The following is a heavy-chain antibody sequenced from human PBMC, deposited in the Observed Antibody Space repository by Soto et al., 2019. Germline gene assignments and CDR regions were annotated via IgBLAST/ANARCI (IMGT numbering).Heavy chain of an antibody. D-gene: IGHD4-17*01. CDR3: ARPDYGDYIVY. V-gene: IGHV4-39*01. J-gene: IGHJ4*02. Sequence: SETLSLTCTVSGGSISSSSYYWGWIRQPPGKGLEWIGSIYYSGSTYYNPSLKSRVTISVDTSKNQFSLKLSSVTAADTAVYYCARPDYGDYIVYWGQGTLVTVSS. CDR1: GGSISSSSYY. CDR2: IYYSGST.